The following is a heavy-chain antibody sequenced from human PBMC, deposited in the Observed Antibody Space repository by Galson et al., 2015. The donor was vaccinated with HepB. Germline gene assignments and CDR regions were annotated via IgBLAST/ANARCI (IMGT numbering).Heavy chain of an antibody. Sequence: SVKVSCKASGGTFSSYAISWVRQAPGQGLEWMGWISAYNGNTNYAQRLQGRVTMTTDTSTSTAYMELRSLRSDDTAVYYCAREGGDYYGSGSYYRFYYYYGMDVWGQGTTVTVSS. V-gene: IGHV1-18*01. CDR1: GGTFSSYA. J-gene: IGHJ6*02. D-gene: IGHD3-10*01. CDR2: ISAYNGNT. CDR3: AREGGDYYGSGSYYRFYYYYGMDV.